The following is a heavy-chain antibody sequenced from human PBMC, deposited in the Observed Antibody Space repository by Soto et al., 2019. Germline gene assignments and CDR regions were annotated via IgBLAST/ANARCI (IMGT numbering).Heavy chain of an antibody. CDR1: GYTFTTYD. V-gene: IGHV1-8*01. CDR2: MSPNSGAT. J-gene: IGHJ6*02. Sequence: ASVKVSCKASGYTFTTYDINWVRQATGQGLEWMGWMSPNSGATGYAQKFQGRVTMTRDTSISTAYMELSNLRSEDTAIYYCARGVGAVVDVWGQGTTVTVSS. D-gene: IGHD2-15*01. CDR3: ARGVGAVVDV.